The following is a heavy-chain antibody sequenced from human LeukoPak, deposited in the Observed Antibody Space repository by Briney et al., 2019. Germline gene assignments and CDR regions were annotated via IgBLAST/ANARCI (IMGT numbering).Heavy chain of an antibody. D-gene: IGHD6-19*01. V-gene: IGHV3-21*01. CDR1: GFTFSSYS. CDR2: ISSSSSYI. Sequence: GGSLRLSCAASGFTFSSYSMNWVRQAPGKGVEWVSSISSSSSYIYYADSVKGGFTISRDNAKNSLYLQMNSLRAEDTAVYYCARDREQWLVLFDYWGQGTLVTVSS. J-gene: IGHJ4*02. CDR3: ARDREQWLVLFDY.